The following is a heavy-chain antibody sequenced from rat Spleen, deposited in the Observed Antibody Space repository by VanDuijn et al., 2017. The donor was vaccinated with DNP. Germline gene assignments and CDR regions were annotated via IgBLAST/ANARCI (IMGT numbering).Heavy chain of an antibody. J-gene: IGHJ1*01. CDR1: GFTFSSFP. D-gene: IGHD5-1*01. CDR3: ARGSGTYYWYFDF. CDR2: IMYEETRA. Sequence: EVQLVESGGGLVQPGRSMKLSCAASGFTFSSFPMAWVRQAPKKGLEWVATIMYEETRAYYRDSVKGRFTISRDNAVNTIYLQMNSLRSEDTATYYCARGSGTYYWYFDFWGPGTMVTVSS. V-gene: IGHV5-46*01.